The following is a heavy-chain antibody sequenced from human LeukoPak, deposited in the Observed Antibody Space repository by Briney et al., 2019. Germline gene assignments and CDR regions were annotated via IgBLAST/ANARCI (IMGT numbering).Heavy chain of an antibody. CDR2: ITGRGEHM. CDR1: GFTFSSYG. Sequence: GGTLRLSCTASGFTFSSYGMNWVRQAPGKGLEWVSGITGRGEHMFYAGSVKGRFTISRDNSKNTLYLQMNSLRAEDTAVYYCAKDRVLRYFDWLFDLDYWGQGTLVTVSS. D-gene: IGHD3-9*01. J-gene: IGHJ4*02. V-gene: IGHV3-23*01. CDR3: AKDRVLRYFDWLFDLDY.